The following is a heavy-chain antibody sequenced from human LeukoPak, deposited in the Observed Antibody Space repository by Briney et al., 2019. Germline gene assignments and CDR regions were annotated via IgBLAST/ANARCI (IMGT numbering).Heavy chain of an antibody. CDR1: GYSFTSYW. V-gene: IGHV5-10-1*01. Sequence: GESLKISCKGSGYSFTSYWISWVRPMPGKGLEWMGRIDLRDSYTNYSPSFQGHVTISADKSISTAYQQWSSLKASDTAMYYCARHGEGYDYFDYWGQGTLVTVSS. CDR3: ARHGEGYDYFDY. J-gene: IGHJ4*02. D-gene: IGHD5-12*01. CDR2: IDLRDSYT.